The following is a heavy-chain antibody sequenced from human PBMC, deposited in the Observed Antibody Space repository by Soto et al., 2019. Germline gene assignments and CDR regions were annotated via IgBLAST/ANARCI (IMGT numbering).Heavy chain of an antibody. D-gene: IGHD1-26*01. CDR3: AGEGGGVVGDGMDV. CDR2: MNPNSGNT. CDR1: GYTFTSYD. J-gene: IGHJ6*02. V-gene: IGHV1-8*01. Sequence: QVQLVQSGAEVKKPGASVKVSCKASGYTFTSYDINWVRQATGQGLEWMGWMNPNSGNTGYAQKFQGRVTMTRNTSISTASMELASLGSEETAVYYCAGEGGGVVGDGMDVWGQGTTVTVSS.